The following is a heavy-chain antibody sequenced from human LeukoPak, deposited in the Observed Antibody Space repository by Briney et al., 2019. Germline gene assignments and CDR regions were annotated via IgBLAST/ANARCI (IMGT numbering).Heavy chain of an antibody. V-gene: IGHV4-34*01. D-gene: IGHD3-22*01. CDR3: ARAEPTTYYYDSSGYYKYRLYYYYMDV. CDR2: INHSGST. Sequence: PSETLSLTCTVSGGSISSYYWSWIRRPPGKGLEWIGEINHSGSTNYNPSLKSRVTISVDTSKNQFSLKLSSVTAADTAVYYCARAEPTTYYYDSSGYYKYRLYYYYMDVWGKGTTVTVSS. CDR1: GGSISSYY. J-gene: IGHJ6*03.